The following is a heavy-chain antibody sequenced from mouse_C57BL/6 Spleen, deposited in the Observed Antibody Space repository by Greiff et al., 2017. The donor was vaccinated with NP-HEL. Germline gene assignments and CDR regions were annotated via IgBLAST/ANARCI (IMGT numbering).Heavy chain of an antibody. J-gene: IGHJ2*01. CDR1: GYTFTSYW. CDR2: IHPNSGST. CDR3: ARLKDYDYYFDY. D-gene: IGHD1-1*01. V-gene: IGHV1-64*01. Sequence: VQLQQSGAELVKPGASVKLSCKASGYTFTSYWMHWVKQRPGQGLEWIGMIHPNSGSTNYNEKFKSKATLTVDKSSSTAYMQLSSLTSEDSAVYYCARLKDYDYYFDYWGQGTTLTVSS.